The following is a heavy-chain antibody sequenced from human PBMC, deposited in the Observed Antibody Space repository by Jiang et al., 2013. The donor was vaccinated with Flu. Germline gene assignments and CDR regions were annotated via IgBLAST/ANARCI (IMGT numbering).Heavy chain of an antibody. CDR1: GGSISSGSYY. Sequence: SLTCTVSGGSISSGSYYWSWIRQPAGKGLEWIGRIYTSGSTNYNPSLKSRVTISVDTSKNQFSLKLSSVTAADTAVYYCASAGSGSYYTLDAFDIWGQGTMVTVSS. CDR2: IYTSGST. CDR3: ASAGSGSYYTLDAFDI. D-gene: IGHD3-10*01. V-gene: IGHV4-61*02. J-gene: IGHJ3*02.